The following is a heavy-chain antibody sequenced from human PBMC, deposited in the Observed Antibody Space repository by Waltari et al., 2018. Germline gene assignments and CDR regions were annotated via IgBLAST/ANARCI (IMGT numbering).Heavy chain of an antibody. CDR1: GGTFSSYT. V-gene: IGHV1-24*01. D-gene: IGHD6-13*01. CDR2: FDPEDGET. Sequence: QVQLVQSGAEVKKPGSSVKVSCKASGGTFSSYTISWVRQAPGKGLEWMGGFDPEDGETIYAQKFQGRVTMTEDTSTDTAYMELSSLRSEDTAVYYCATVDSWEQQLVRRAFDIWGQGTMVTVSS. J-gene: IGHJ3*02. CDR3: ATVDSWEQQLVRRAFDI.